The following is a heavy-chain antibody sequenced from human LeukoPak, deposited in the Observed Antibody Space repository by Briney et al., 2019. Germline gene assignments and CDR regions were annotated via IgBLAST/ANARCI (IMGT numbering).Heavy chain of an antibody. CDR3: ARHAIDGSGYYFDYFDH. CDR2: IYYSGST. D-gene: IGHD3-22*01. V-gene: IGHV4-39*01. Sequence: PSETLSLTCTVSGGSISSYRYYWGWIRQPPGKGLEWIGSIYYSGSTYYNPSLKSRVTISVDTSKNQFSLKLTSVTAADTAVYYCARHAIDGSGYYFDYFDHWGQGTLVTVSS. CDR1: GGSISSYRYY. J-gene: IGHJ4*02.